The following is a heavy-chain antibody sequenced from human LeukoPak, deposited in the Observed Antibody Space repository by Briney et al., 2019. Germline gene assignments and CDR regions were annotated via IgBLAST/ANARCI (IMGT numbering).Heavy chain of an antibody. CDR3: ARDWFVTEQPAPRDYYYYGMDV. V-gene: IGHV4-31*03. J-gene: IGHJ6*02. CDR1: GGSISSGGYY. Sequence: SETLSLTCTVSGGSISSGGYYWSWIRQHPGKGLEWIGYIYYSGSTYYNPSLKSRVTISVDTSKNQFSLKLSSVTAADTAVYYCARDWFVTEQPAPRDYYYYGMDVWGQGTTVTVSS. D-gene: IGHD6-13*01. CDR2: IYYSGST.